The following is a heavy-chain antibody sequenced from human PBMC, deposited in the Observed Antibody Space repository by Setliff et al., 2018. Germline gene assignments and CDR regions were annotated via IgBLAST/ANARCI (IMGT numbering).Heavy chain of an antibody. Sequence: PSETLSLTCTVSGGSINNYYWSWIRQSPGKGLEWIGYIDTSGSTDYNPSVKSRVTISLDTSKNQFSLKLSSVTAADTAVYYCARDGPHCVTSSCPGAWFDPWGQGILVTVSS. J-gene: IGHJ5*02. CDR1: GGSINNYY. CDR2: IDTSGST. D-gene: IGHD2-2*01. CDR3: ARDGPHCVTSSCPGAWFDP. V-gene: IGHV4-4*08.